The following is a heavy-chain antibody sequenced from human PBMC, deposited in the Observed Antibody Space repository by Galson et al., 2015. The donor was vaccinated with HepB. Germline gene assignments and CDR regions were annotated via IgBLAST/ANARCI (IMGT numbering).Heavy chain of an antibody. J-gene: IGHJ4*02. Sequence: SLRLSCAASGFTFSDYYMEWVRQAPGKGLEWVGRVRHKARRYTTDYVASVEGSFTISRDDSQNSLYLQMDSLKTEDTAGYYCSRTLPGIDLVYWGQGTRVTVSS. CDR2: VRHKARRYTT. D-gene: IGHD3-3*02. CDR1: GFTFSDYY. CDR3: SRTLPGIDLVY. V-gene: IGHV3-72*01.